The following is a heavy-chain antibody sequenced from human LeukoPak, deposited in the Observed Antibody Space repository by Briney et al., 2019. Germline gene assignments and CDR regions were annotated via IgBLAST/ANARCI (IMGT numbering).Heavy chain of an antibody. CDR2: IYTGESA. Sequence: PGGSLRLSCAASGFTVSSNYMSWVRQAPGKGLEWVSVIYTGESASYADSVKGRFSISRDISENTLYLQMDSLRAEDTAVYYCVRDSRVDNPGLYWGQGTLVTVSS. V-gene: IGHV3-53*01. D-gene: IGHD1-1*01. CDR3: VRDSRVDNPGLY. CDR1: GFTVSSNY. J-gene: IGHJ4*02.